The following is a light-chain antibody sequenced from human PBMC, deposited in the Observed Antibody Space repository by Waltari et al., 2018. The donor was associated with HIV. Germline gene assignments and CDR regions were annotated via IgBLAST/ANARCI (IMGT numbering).Light chain of an antibody. CDR2: GNS. CDR3: QSYDSSLSGVV. Sequence: QSVLTQPPSVSGAPGQRVTISCTGSSSNFGAGYDVHWYQHLPGTAPKLLIYGNSHRPSGVPDRFSASKSGTSASLAITGLQADDEADYYCQSYDSSLSGVVFGGGTKVTVL. J-gene: IGLJ2*01. V-gene: IGLV1-40*01. CDR1: SSNFGAGYD.